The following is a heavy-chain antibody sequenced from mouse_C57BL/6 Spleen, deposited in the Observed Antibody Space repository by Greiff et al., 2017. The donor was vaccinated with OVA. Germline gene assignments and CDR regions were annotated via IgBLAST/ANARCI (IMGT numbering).Heavy chain of an antibody. V-gene: IGHV1-55*01. D-gene: IGHD1-1*01. Sequence: QVQLQQPGAELVKPGASVKMSCKASGYTFTSYWITWVKQRPGQGLEWIGDIYPGSGSTNYNEKFKSKATLTVDTSSSTAYMQLSSLTSEDSAVYNCASAHYYVSSYALYWAMDYWGQGTSVTVSS. CDR2: IYPGSGST. J-gene: IGHJ4*01. CDR1: GYTFTSYW. CDR3: ASAHYYVSSYALYWAMDY.